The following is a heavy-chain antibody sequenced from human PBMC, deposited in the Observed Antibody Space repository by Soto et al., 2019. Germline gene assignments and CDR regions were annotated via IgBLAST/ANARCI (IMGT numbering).Heavy chain of an antibody. CDR2: IIPIFGTA. V-gene: IGHV1-69*13. CDR3: ARGSGSYPVYYYYYGMDV. Sequence: ASVKVSCKASGGTFSSYAISWVRQAPGQGLEWMGGIIPIFGTANYAQKFQGRVTITADESTSTAYMELSSLRSEDTAVYYCARGSGSYPVYYYYYGMDVWGQGTTVTVSS. D-gene: IGHD1-26*01. J-gene: IGHJ6*02. CDR1: GGTFSSYA.